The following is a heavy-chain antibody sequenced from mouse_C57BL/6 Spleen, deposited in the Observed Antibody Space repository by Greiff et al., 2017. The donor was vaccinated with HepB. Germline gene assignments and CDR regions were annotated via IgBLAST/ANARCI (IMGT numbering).Heavy chain of an antibody. V-gene: IGHV3-6*01. CDR1: GYSITSGYY. CDR2: ISYDGSN. CDR3: AREDDGYYWYFDV. Sequence: VQLQQSGPGLVKPSQSLSLTCSVTGYSITSGYYWNWIRQFPGNKLEWMGYISYDGSNNYNPSLKNRISITRDTSKNQFFLKLNSVTTEDTATYYCAREDDGYYWYFDVWGTGTTVTVSS. D-gene: IGHD2-3*01. J-gene: IGHJ1*03.